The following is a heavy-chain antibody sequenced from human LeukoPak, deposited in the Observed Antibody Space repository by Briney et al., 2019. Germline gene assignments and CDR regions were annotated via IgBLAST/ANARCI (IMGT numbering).Heavy chain of an antibody. D-gene: IGHD6-13*01. J-gene: IGHJ5*02. Sequence: GASVKVSCKASGGTFSSYAISWVRQAPGQGLEWMGGIIPIFGTANYAQKFQGRVTITTDESTSTAYMELSSLRSEDTAVYYCARDLGVSIAAAGASWDQGTLVTVSS. CDR1: GGTFSSYA. V-gene: IGHV1-69*05. CDR2: IIPIFGTA. CDR3: ARDLGVSIAAAGAS.